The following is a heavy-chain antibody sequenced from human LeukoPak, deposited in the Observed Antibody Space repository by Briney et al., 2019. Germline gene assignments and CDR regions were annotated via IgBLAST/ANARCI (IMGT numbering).Heavy chain of an antibody. D-gene: IGHD1-26*01. V-gene: IGHV5-51*01. CDR3: ARYPYSGSYLGYFDY. CDR1: GYSFTSYW. CDR2: IYPGDSDT. Sequence: GASLKISCKGSGYSFTSYWIGWVRQMPGKGLEWMGIIYPGDSDTRYSPSFQGQVTISADKSISTAYLQWSSLKASDTAMYYCARYPYSGSYLGYFDYWGQGTLVTVSS. J-gene: IGHJ4*02.